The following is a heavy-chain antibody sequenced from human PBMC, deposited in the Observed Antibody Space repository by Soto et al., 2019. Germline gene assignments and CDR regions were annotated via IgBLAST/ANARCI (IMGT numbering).Heavy chain of an antibody. CDR1: GFTFDDYG. D-gene: IGHD3-16*01. J-gene: IGHJ6*02. CDR3: ARGPKGVFYYGMDV. V-gene: IGHV3-20*04. CDR2: INWNGGST. Sequence: SGGSLRLSCAASGFTFDDYGMSWVRQAPGKGLEWVSGINWNGGSTGYADSVKGRFTISRDNAKNSLYLQMNSLRAEDTALYYCARGPKGVFYYGMDVWGQGTTVTVSS.